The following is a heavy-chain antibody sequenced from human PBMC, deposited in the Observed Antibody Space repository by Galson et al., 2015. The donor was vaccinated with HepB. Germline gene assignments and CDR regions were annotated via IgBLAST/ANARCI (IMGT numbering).Heavy chain of an antibody. V-gene: IGHV3-30*18. D-gene: IGHD4-17*01. CDR3: AKGLFGGDYDPWAFDI. CDR1: GFTFSSYG. J-gene: IGHJ3*02. CDR2: ISYDGSNK. Sequence: SLRLSCAASGFTFSSYGMHWVRQAPGKGLEWVAVISYDGSNKYYADSVKGRFTISRDNSKNTLYLQMNSLRAEDTAVYYCAKGLFGGDYDPWAFDIWGQGTMVTVSS.